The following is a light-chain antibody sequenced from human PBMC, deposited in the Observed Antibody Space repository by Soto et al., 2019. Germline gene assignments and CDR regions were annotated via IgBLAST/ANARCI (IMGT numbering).Light chain of an antibody. Sequence: EIVMTQSPATLSVSPGERATLSCRASQSVSSSVAWYQHKPGQTPRPLMHGASTRAIGIPARFSGSGSGTEFTLTISSLQSEDFAVYYCQQDSEWPWTFGQGTKV. V-gene: IGKV3-15*01. CDR2: GAS. CDR1: QSVSSS. J-gene: IGKJ1*01. CDR3: QQDSEWPWT.